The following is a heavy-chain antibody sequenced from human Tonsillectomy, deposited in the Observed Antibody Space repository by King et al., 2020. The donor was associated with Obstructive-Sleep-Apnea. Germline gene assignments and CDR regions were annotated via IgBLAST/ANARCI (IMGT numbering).Heavy chain of an antibody. J-gene: IGHJ4*02. V-gene: IGHV3-7*01. CDR1: GFNFTTYW. D-gene: IGHD6-13*01. Sequence: QLVQSGGDLVQPGGSLRLSCAASGFNFTTYWMSWVRQAPGKGLEWVANIKQDGSEKNYVDSVMGRFTISRDNAKNSIYLQMSSLRAEDTGVYYCARGRSWTDYWGQGTLVTVSS. CDR3: ARGRSWTDY. CDR2: IKQDGSEK.